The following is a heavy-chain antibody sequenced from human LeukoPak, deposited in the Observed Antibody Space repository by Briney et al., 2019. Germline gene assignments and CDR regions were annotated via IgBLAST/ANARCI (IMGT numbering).Heavy chain of an antibody. CDR3: ARSRGNYGSRSYKYNWFDP. D-gene: IGHD3-10*01. V-gene: IGHV4-31*03. CDR1: GGSISSGGYY. J-gene: IGHJ5*02. Sequence: SETLSLTCTVSGGSISSGGYYWSGIRQHPGNCLEWFGYIYYSGSTYYNPSLKSRVTISVDTSKNQFSLKLSSVTAADTAVYYCARSRGNYGSRSYKYNWFDPWGQGTLVTVSS. CDR2: IYYSGST.